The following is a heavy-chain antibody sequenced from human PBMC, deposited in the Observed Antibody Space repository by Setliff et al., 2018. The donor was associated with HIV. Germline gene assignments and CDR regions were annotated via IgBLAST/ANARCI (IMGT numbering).Heavy chain of an antibody. V-gene: IGHV3-11*01. CDR3: AALGYSSTWNY. CDR1: GFTFSEYQ. J-gene: IGHJ4*02. D-gene: IGHD6-13*01. Sequence: GGSLRLSCEASGFTFSEYQMSWIRRAPGKGLEWISYISSSGHTIYYADSVKGRFTISRDNSKSSLFLQMDSLRAEDTAFYYCAALGYSSTWNYWGQGTLVTVSS. CDR2: ISSSGHTI.